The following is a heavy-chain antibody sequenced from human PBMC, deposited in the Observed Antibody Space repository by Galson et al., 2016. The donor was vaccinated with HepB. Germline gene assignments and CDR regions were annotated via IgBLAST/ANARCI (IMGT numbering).Heavy chain of an antibody. CDR2: IYPSDSDT. CDR3: VTYGGSNQPDY. V-gene: IGHV5-51*01. J-gene: IGHJ4*02. CDR1: GSSFTNYW. D-gene: IGHD1-26*01. Sequence: QSGAEVKKPGESLKISCKGSGSSFTNYWIGWVRQMPGKGLEWMGIIYPSDSDTRYSPSFQGQVTISVDNSISTVYLQWSSLKASDTAMYYCVTYGGSNQPDYWGQGTLVTVSS.